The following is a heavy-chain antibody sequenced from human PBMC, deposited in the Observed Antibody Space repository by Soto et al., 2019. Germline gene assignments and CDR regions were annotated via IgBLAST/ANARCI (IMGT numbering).Heavy chain of an antibody. CDR1: GFTFTSYA. CDR2: INGTGYNT. CDR3: AKAGFSSSWSPTYFDY. V-gene: IGHV3-23*01. D-gene: IGHD6-13*01. Sequence: GGSLRLSCAASGFTFTSYAMNWVRLAPGKGLEWVSAINGTGYNTYYADSVKGRFTISRDNTKNTLYLQMNSLRAEDTAVYYCAKAGFSSSWSPTYFDYWGQGTLVTVSS. J-gene: IGHJ4*02.